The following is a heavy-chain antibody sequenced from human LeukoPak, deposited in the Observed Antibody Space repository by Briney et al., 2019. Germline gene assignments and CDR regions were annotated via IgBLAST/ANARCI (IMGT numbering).Heavy chain of an antibody. CDR1: GFTFSSYS. J-gene: IGHJ4*02. V-gene: IGHV3-21*01. CDR2: ISSSSSYI. Sequence: GGSLRLSCAASGFTFSSYSMNWVRQAQGKGLEWVSSISSSSSYIYYADSVKGRFTISRDNAKNSLYLQMNSLGAEDAAVYYCAREGPSSWESDLDYWGQGTLVTVSS. CDR3: AREGPSSWESDLDY. D-gene: IGHD6-13*01.